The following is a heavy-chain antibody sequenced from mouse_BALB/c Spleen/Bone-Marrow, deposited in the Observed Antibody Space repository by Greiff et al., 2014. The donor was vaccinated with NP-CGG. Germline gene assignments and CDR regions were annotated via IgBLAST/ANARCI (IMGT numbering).Heavy chain of an antibody. CDR2: IYPGDGDT. CDR1: GHAFSSYW. Sequence: VQLQQSGAELVGPGSSVKISCKASGHAFSSYWMNWVKQRPGQGLEWIGQIYPGDGDTNYNGKFKGKATLTADKSSSTAYMQLSSLTSEDSAVYFCARGVPMDYWGQGTSVTVSS. J-gene: IGHJ4*01. V-gene: IGHV1-80*01. CDR3: ARGVPMDY.